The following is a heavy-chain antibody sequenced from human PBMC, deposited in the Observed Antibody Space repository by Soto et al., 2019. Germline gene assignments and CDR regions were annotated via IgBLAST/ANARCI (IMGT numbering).Heavy chain of an antibody. CDR2: INPSGGST. CDR3: ARPNQRNWNDNAFDI. D-gene: IGHD1-1*01. V-gene: IGHV1-46*01. J-gene: IGHJ3*02. CDR1: GYTFTTYY. Sequence: GASVKVSCKASGYTFTTYYMHWVRQAPGQGLEWMGIINPSGGSTNYAQKFQGRVTMTRDTSTSTVYMELSSLRSEDTAVYCCARPNQRNWNDNAFDIWGQGTMVTVSS.